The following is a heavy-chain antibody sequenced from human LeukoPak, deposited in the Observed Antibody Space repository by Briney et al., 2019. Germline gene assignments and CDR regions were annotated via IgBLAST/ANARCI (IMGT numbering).Heavy chain of an antibody. Sequence: GGSLRLSCAASGFTFIGYWMSWVRQAPGKGLEWVANIKQDGSEKLYVDSVKGRFTISRDNSKNTLYLQMNSLRAEDTAIYYCAKGLEYQLLVGYDYYGMDVWGQGTTVTVSS. J-gene: IGHJ6*02. CDR3: AKGLEYQLLVGYDYYGMDV. CDR2: IKQDGSEK. CDR1: GFTFIGYW. D-gene: IGHD2-2*01. V-gene: IGHV3-7*03.